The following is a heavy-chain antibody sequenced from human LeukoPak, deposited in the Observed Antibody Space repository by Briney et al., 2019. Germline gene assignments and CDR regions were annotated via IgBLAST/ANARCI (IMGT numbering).Heavy chain of an antibody. V-gene: IGHV3-73*01. Sequence: GGSLKLSCAASGFTFSGSAMHWVRQASGKGLEWVGRIRGKANSYATAYAASVKGRFTISRDDSKNTAYLQMNSLRAEDTAVCYCARDQECGGDCYSYGMDVWGQGTTVTVSS. D-gene: IGHD2-21*01. CDR3: ARDQECGGDCYSYGMDV. CDR2: IRGKANSYAT. CDR1: GFTFSGSA. J-gene: IGHJ6*02.